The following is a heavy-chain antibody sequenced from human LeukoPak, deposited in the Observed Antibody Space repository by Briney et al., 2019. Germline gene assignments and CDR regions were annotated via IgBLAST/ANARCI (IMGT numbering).Heavy chain of an antibody. D-gene: IGHD6-19*01. CDR1: GFTFDDYG. J-gene: IGHJ4*02. CDR3: ARGGLVRSFDY. CDR2: INSDGSST. V-gene: IGHV3-74*01. Sequence: GGSLRLSCAASGFTFDDYGMSWVRQAPGKGLVWVSRINSDGSSTSYADSVKGRFTISRDNAKNTLYLQMNSLRAEDTAVYYCARGGLVRSFDYWGQGTLVTVSS.